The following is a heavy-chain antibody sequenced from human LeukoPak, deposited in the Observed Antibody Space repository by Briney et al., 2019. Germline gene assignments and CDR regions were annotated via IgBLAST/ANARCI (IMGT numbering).Heavy chain of an antibody. J-gene: IGHJ4*02. D-gene: IGHD3-16*01. CDR3: ARGHYDYVWDY. Sequence: SSETLSLTCTVSGGSISSYYWSWIRQPPGKGLEWIGYIYYSGSTNYNPSLKSRVTISVDTSKNQFSLKLSSVTAADTAVYYCARGHYDYVWDYWGQGTLVTVSS. V-gene: IGHV4-59*08. CDR1: GGSISSYY. CDR2: IYYSGST.